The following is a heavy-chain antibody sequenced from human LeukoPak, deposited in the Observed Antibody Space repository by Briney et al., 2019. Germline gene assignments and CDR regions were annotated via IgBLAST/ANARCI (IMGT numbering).Heavy chain of an antibody. D-gene: IGHD4-17*01. CDR2: ISGSGGST. CDR3: AKDYGDLKEDF. J-gene: IGHJ4*02. CDR1: GLTLSRHA. Sequence: PGGSLRLSCAASGLTLSRHAMSWVRQAPGKGLEWVSSISGSGGSTYYADSVKGRFTISRDNAKNTLYLQMNSLRAEDTAVYYCAKDYGDLKEDFWGQGTLVTVSS. V-gene: IGHV3-23*01.